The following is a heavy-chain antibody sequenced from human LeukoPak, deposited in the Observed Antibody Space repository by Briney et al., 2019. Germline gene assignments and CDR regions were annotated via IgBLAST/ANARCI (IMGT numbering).Heavy chain of an antibody. J-gene: IGHJ4*02. D-gene: IGHD2-8*01. Sequence: ASVKVSCKASGYTFTGYYMHWVRQAPGQGLEWMGWINPNSGGTNYAQKFQGRVTMTRDTSISTAYMELSRQRSDDTAVYYCARGFCTNGVCRGYFDYWGQGTLVTVSS. CDR3: ARGFCTNGVCRGYFDY. CDR2: INPNSGGT. V-gene: IGHV1-2*02. CDR1: GYTFTGYY.